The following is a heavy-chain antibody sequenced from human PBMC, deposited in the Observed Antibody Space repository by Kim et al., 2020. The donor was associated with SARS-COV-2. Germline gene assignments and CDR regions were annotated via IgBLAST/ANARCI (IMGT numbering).Heavy chain of an antibody. CDR3: ARSGLFGSGNYSPDY. J-gene: IGHJ4*02. Sequence: LQGRVTVTRDTSASTAYMELSSLRSEDTAVYYCARSGLFGSGNYSPDYWGQGTLVTVSS. V-gene: IGHV1-3*01. D-gene: IGHD3-10*01.